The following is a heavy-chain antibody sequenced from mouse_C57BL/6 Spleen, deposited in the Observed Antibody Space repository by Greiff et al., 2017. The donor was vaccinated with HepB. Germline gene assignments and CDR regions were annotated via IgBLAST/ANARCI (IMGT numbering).Heavy chain of an antibody. D-gene: IGHD3-2*02. J-gene: IGHJ2*01. CDR3: ARGTAQGY. V-gene: IGHV1-61*01. Sequence: QVQLKQPGAELVRPGSSVKLSCKASGYTFTSYWMDWVKQRPGQGLEWIGNIYPSDSETHYNQKFKDKATLTVDKSSSTAYMQLSSLTSEDSAVYYCARGTAQGYWGQGTTLTVSS. CDR1: GYTFTSYW. CDR2: IYPSDSET.